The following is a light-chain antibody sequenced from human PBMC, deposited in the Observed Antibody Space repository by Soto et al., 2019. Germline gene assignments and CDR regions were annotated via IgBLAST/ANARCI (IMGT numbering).Light chain of an antibody. V-gene: IGLV2-23*01. CDR2: EGS. CDR3: CSYAGSSTPYV. CDR1: SSDVGSYNF. J-gene: IGLJ1*01. Sequence: QSALTQPASVSGSPGQSITIPCIGTSSDVGSYNFVSWYQHHPGKAPKVIIYEGSKRPSGASNRFSGSKSGNTASLTISGLQADDDADYYCCSYAGSSTPYVFGTGTKLTVL.